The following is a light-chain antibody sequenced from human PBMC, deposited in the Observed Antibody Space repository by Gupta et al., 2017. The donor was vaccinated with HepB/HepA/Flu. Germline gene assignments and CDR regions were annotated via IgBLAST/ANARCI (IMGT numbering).Light chain of an antibody. V-gene: IGLV1-40*01. CDR2: DND. J-gene: IGLJ2*01. CDR3: QSYDTSLSGPVV. Sequence: QSVLTQPPSVSGAPGQRVTISCTGSSSNIGAGYDVHWYQHLPGTAPKLLIYDNDNRPSGVPDRFSGSKSGTSASLAITGLQAEDEADYYCQSYDTSLSGPVVFGGGTKL. CDR1: SSNIGAGYD.